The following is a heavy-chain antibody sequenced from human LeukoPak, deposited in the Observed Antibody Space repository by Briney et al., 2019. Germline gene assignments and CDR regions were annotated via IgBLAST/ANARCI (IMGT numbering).Heavy chain of an antibody. CDR2: ISGGGGST. D-gene: IGHD6-13*01. V-gene: IGHV3-23*01. J-gene: IGHJ4*02. Sequence: GGSLRLSCAASGFTFSSYAMGWVRQAPGKGLEWVSSISGGGGSTYYADSAKGRFTISRDNSKNTLYLQMNSLRAEDTAVYYCAKDPSSSTKVRSADYWGQGTLVTVSS. CDR1: GFTFSSYA. CDR3: AKDPSSSTKVRSADY.